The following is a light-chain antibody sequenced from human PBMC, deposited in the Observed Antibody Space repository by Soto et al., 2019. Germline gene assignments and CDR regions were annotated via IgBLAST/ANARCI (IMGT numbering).Light chain of an antibody. CDR2: DVS. CDR3: SSYTTTSPVI. Sequence: QSALTQNASVSGSPGQSITISCTGTSSDIGAYNYVSWYQQHPGKAPKLMIYDVSSRPSGLSNRFSSSKSGNTASLTISGFQAEDEADYYCSSYTTTSPVIFGGGTKVTVL. CDR1: SSDIGAYNY. V-gene: IGLV2-14*03. J-gene: IGLJ2*01.